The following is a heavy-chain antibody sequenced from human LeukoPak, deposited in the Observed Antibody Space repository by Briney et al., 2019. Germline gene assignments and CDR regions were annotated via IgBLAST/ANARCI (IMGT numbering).Heavy chain of an antibody. CDR3: ARDLAGIATDYFDH. Sequence: GGSLRLSCAASGSIFSHYSMNWVRQAPGKGLEWVSYISSTSGAISYADSVKGRFTISRDNAKNSLYLQMHSLRAEDTAVYYCARDLAGIATDYFDHWGQGTLVTVSS. CDR1: GSIFSHYS. CDR2: ISSTSGAI. D-gene: IGHD2-21*01. J-gene: IGHJ4*02. V-gene: IGHV3-48*01.